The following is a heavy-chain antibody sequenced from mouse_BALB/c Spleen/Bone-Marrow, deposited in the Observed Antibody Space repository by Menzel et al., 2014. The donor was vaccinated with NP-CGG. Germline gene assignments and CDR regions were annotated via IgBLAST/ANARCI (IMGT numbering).Heavy chain of an antibody. V-gene: IGHV1-4*01. D-gene: IGHD2-1*01. CDR1: GYTFTSYT. CDR2: INPSSGYT. CDR3: ARESYGNWFAY. J-gene: IGHJ3*01. Sequence: QVQLKESGAELARPGASVKTSCKASGYTFTSYTMHWVKQRPGQGLEWIGYINPSSGYTNYNQKFKDKATLTADKSSSTAYMQLSSLTSEDSAVYYCARESYGNWFAYWGQGTLVTVSA.